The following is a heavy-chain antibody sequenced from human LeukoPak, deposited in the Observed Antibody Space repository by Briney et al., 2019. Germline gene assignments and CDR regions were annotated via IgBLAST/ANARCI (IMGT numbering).Heavy chain of an antibody. V-gene: IGHV1-69*04. J-gene: IGHJ4*02. CDR3: AGEEERGVTVAGTAFDY. D-gene: IGHD6-19*01. Sequence: SVEVSCKASGGTFSSYSITWVRQAPGQGLEWMGRIIPTLGIANYAQKLQGRGTITADKSTSTAYMELSSLRSEDTAVYYCAGEEERGVTVAGTAFDYWGQGTLVTVSS. CDR1: GGTFSSYS. CDR2: IIPTLGIA.